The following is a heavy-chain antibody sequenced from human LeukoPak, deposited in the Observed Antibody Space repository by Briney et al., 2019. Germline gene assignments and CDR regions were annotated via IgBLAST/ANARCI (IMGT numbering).Heavy chain of an antibody. J-gene: IGHJ4*02. CDR1: GFTFSTYW. CDR2: INQDESEK. CDR3: ARPSLNSGSYFDY. Sequence: WGYLRLSCAASGFTFSTYWMGWVRQTPGKGLEWVANINQDESEKKYVDSVKGRFTISRDNARNSLSLQMNSLRAEDTAVYYCARPSLNSGSYFDYWGQGTLVTVSS. V-gene: IGHV3-7*01. D-gene: IGHD1-26*01.